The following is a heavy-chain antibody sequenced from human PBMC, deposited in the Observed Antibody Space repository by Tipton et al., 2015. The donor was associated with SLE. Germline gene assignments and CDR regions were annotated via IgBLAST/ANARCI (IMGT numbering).Heavy chain of an antibody. V-gene: IGHV3-66*04. CDR2: IYSGGST. CDR1: GFTVSSNY. CDR3: ASHSPYNFWSGYFGY. D-gene: IGHD3-3*01. Sequence: GSLRLSCAASGFTVSSNYMSWVRQAPGKGLEWVSVIYSGGSTYYADSVKGRFTISRDNAKSSLYLQVNSLRAEDTAVYYCASHSPYNFWSGYFGYWGQGTLVTVSS. J-gene: IGHJ4*02.